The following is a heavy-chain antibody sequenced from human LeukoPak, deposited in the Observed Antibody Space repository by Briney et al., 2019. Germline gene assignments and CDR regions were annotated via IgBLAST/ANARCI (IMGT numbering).Heavy chain of an antibody. CDR1: GFTFRSYE. J-gene: IGHJ4*02. CDR2: INHSGST. CDR3: ARHGGYSYGLDY. V-gene: IGHV4-34*01. Sequence: GSLRLSCEDSGFTFRSYEMNWVRQAPGKGLEWIGEINHSGSTNYNPSLKSRVTISVDTSKNQFSLKLSSVTAADTAVYYCARHGGYSYGLDYWGQGTLVTVSS. D-gene: IGHD5-18*01.